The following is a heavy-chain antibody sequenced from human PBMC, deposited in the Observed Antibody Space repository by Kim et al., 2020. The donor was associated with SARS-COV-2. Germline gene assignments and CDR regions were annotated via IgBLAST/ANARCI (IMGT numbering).Heavy chain of an antibody. CDR3: ARDRKGGSRNWFDP. Sequence: ASVKVSCKASGYTFTSYYIQWVRQAPGQGLEWMGRINPSGGYTSYAQKFQGRVTMTRDTSTSTVFMELSSLRSADTAVYYCARDRKGGSRNWFDPWGQGTLVTVSS. J-gene: IGHJ5*02. CDR1: GYTFTSYY. V-gene: IGHV1-46*01. CDR2: INPSGGYT. D-gene: IGHD5-12*01.